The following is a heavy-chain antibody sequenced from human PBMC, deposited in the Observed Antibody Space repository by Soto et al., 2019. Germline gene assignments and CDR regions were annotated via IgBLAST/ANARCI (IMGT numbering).Heavy chain of an antibody. CDR2: IYYSGST. CDR1: GGSISSGGYY. D-gene: IGHD6-6*01. CDR3: ARSGARPRNVPIDY. V-gene: IGHV4-31*03. J-gene: IGHJ4*02. Sequence: SETLSLTCTVSGGSISSGGYYWSWIRQHPGKGLEWIGYIYYSGSTYYNPSLKSRVTISVDTSKNQFSLKLSSVTAADTAVYYCARSGARPRNVPIDYWGQGTLVTVSS.